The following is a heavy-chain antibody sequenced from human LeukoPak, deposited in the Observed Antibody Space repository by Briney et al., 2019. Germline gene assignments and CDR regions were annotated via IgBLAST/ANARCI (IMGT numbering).Heavy chain of an antibody. D-gene: IGHD6-13*01. J-gene: IGHJ6*02. Sequence: ASVKVPCKASGYTFTSYDINWVRQATGQGLEWMGWMNPNSGNTGYAQKFQGRVTMTRNTSISTAYMELSSLRSEDTAVYYCARGRGSSWSLYYYYYYGMDVWGQGTTVTVSS. CDR1: GYTFTSYD. CDR3: ARGRGSSWSLYYYYYYGMDV. V-gene: IGHV1-8*01. CDR2: MNPNSGNT.